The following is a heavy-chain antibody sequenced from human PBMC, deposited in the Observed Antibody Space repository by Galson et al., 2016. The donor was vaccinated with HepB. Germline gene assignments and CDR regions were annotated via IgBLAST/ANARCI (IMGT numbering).Heavy chain of an antibody. V-gene: IGHV3-33*01. CDR1: GATFSPYG. J-gene: IGHJ2*01. Sequence: SLRLSCAASGATFSPYGIHWVRQAPGKGLEWVAVIWYDGTNKYYADSVKGRFTIPRDNSKNTVYLQMSYLRTEDTALYYCARDRRSDVRGNQWYFDLWGRGTLVTVSS. CDR3: ARDRRSDVRGNQWYFDL. CDR2: IWYDGTNK. D-gene: IGHD3-16*01.